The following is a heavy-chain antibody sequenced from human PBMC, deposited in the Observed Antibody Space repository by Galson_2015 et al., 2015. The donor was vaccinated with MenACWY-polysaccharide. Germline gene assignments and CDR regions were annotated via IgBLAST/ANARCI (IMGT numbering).Heavy chain of an antibody. V-gene: IGHV1-18*01. D-gene: IGHD6-13*01. CDR1: GYMFTNYG. CDR3: SRGSRGIAAAGIGFDS. J-gene: IGHJ4*02. Sequence: SVKVSCKASGYMFTNYGINWVRQAPGQGPEWMGWINAFNGHTKYMQNLQSRVTITIDTSTNTVYMELRSLRSDDTAVYYCSRGSRGIAAAGIGFDSWGQGTLVTVSS. CDR2: INAFNGHT.